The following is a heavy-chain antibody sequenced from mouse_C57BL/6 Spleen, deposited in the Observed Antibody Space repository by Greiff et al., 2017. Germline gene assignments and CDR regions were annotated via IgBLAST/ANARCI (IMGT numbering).Heavy chain of an antibody. V-gene: IGHV1-61*01. CDR1: GYTFTSYW. Sequence: QVQLQQPGAELVRPGSSVKLSCKASGYTFTSYWMDWVKQRPGQGLEWIGNIYPSDSETHYNQKFKDKATLTVDKSSSTAYMQLSSLTSEDSAVYYCAREWNYYGPFAYWGQGTLVTVSA. D-gene: IGHD1-1*01. CDR3: AREWNYYGPFAY. CDR2: IYPSDSET. J-gene: IGHJ3*01.